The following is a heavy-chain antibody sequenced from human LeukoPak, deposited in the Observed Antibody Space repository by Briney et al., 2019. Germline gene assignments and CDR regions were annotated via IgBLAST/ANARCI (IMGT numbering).Heavy chain of an antibody. V-gene: IGHV3-74*01. Sequence: HPGGSLRLSCVASGFTFSNYWMHWVRQIPGKGLVWVSRISGDGNSRSYADSVEGRFTISRDNAKNSLYLQMNSLRAEDTAVYYCARDLMGIAYRGAFYYWGQGTLVTVSS. CDR1: GFTFSNYW. J-gene: IGHJ4*02. D-gene: IGHD6-13*01. CDR2: ISGDGNSR. CDR3: ARDLMGIAYRGAFYY.